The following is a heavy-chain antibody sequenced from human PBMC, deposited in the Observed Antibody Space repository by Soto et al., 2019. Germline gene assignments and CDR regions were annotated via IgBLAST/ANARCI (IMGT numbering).Heavy chain of an antibody. CDR1: GFTFSSYS. CDR2: ITRNSDI. CDR3: EREETAWPLAYGLDV. V-gene: IGHV3-21*01. J-gene: IGHJ6*02. D-gene: IGHD2-21*02. Sequence: GGSLRLSCAASGFTFSSYSIHWVRQAPGKGLEWVSAITRNSDIYYADSVKGRFTISRDNAQNSVSLQMNSLRAEDTAVYYCEREETAWPLAYGLDVWGQGTTVTVSS.